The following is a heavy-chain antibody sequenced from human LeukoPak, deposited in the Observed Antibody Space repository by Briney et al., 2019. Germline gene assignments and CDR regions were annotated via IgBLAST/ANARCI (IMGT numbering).Heavy chain of an antibody. D-gene: IGHD3-3*01. CDR3: ARVKGFWSGYYDV. CDR2: INPNSGGT. J-gene: IGHJ6*04. V-gene: IGHV1-2*02. CDR1: GYTFTGYY. Sequence: ASVKVSCKASGYTFTGYYMHWVRQAPGQGLEWMGWINPNSGGTNYAQKFQGRVTMTRDTSISTACMELSRLRSDDTAVYYCARVKGFWSGYYDVWGKGTTVTVSS.